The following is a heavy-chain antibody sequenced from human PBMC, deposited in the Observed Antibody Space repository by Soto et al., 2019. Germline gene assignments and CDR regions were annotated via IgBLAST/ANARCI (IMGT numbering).Heavy chain of an antibody. CDR3: AREVLRLGAQDYHYYYMDV. CDR1: GFTFSSYS. Sequence: GSLRLSCAASGFTFSSYSMNWVRQAPGKGLEWVSSISSSSSYIYYADSVKGRFTISRDNAKNSLYLQMNSLRAEDTAVYYCAREVLRLGAQDYHYYYMDVWGKGTTVTVSS. CDR2: ISSSSSYI. V-gene: IGHV3-21*01. J-gene: IGHJ6*03. D-gene: IGHD3-3*01.